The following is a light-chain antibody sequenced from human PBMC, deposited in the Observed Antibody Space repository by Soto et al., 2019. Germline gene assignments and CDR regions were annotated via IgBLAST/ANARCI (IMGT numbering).Light chain of an antibody. CDR2: DAS. V-gene: IGKV1-5*01. Sequence: GDRVTITCRASQSISGWLAWYQQKPGKAPKLLIYDASSLESGVPSRFSGTGSGTEFTLSIDSLQPDDFATYYCQQYHTSSITFGQGTRLEIK. CDR1: QSISGW. J-gene: IGKJ5*01. CDR3: QQYHTSSIT.